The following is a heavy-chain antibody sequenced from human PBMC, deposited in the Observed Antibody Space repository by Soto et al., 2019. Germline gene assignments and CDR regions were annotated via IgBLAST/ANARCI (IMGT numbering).Heavy chain of an antibody. CDR2: IYYSGST. J-gene: IGHJ4*02. CDR1: GDSISNYF. Sequence: ETLSLTCTVSGDSISNYFWSWIRQPPGKGLEWIGYIYYSGSTNYNPSLKSRVTISVDTSKNQFSLKLSSVTAADTAVYYCARSDGRYWGQGTLVTVSS. V-gene: IGHV4-59*01. CDR3: ARSDGRY.